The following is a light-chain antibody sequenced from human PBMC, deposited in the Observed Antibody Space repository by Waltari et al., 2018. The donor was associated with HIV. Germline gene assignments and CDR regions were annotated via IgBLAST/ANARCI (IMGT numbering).Light chain of an antibody. CDR2: QDN. J-gene: IGLJ2*01. V-gene: IGLV3-1*01. CDR3: QAWDSNTVV. CDR1: QSGNKY. Sequence: SSELTQSPSVSVSPGQTARIPCSGAQSGNKYVCWYQQKPGQSPVLVIYQDNKRPSWIPERFSGSNSGSTATLTISGTQAMDEADYYCQAWDSNTVVFGGGTKLTVL.